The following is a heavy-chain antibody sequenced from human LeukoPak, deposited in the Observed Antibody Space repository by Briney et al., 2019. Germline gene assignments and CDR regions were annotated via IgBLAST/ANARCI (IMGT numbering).Heavy chain of an antibody. V-gene: IGHV3-21*01. D-gene: IGHD5-18*01. Sequence: KPGGSLRLSCSASGFTFSTYNMNWVRQAPGKGLEWVSSISSSSSYIYYADSVKGRFTISRDNAKNSLYLQMNSLRAEDTAVYYCARDLTAHSYGYIEAFDIWGQGTMVTVSS. CDR2: ISSSSSYI. CDR1: GFTFSTYN. CDR3: ARDLTAHSYGYIEAFDI. J-gene: IGHJ3*02.